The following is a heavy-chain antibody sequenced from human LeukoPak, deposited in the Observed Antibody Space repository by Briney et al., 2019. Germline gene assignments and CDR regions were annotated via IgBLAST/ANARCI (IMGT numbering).Heavy chain of an antibody. J-gene: IGHJ5*02. V-gene: IGHV4-61*02. Sequence: SETLSLTCTVSGGSISSGSYYWSWIRQPAGKGLEWIGRIYTSGSTNYNPSLKSRVTISVDTSKNQFSLKLSSVTAADTAVYYCARGRSYDSSGYSNWFDPWGQGTLVTVSS. CDR2: IYTSGST. CDR1: GGSISSGSYY. D-gene: IGHD3-22*01. CDR3: ARGRSYDSSGYSNWFDP.